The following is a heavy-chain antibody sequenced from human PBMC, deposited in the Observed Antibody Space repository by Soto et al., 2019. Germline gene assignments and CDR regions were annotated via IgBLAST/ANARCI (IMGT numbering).Heavy chain of an antibody. V-gene: IGHV1-2*04. CDR3: ARGEVDPLNLFDP. J-gene: IGHJ5*02. CDR1: GYTFTGYY. Sequence: QVQLVQSGAEVKKPGASVKVSCKASGYTFTGYYMHWVRQAPGQGLEWMGWINPNSGGTNYAQKCQGWVTMTRDTSISTAYMELSRLRSDDTAVYYCARGEVDPLNLFDPWGQGILVTVSS. D-gene: IGHD5-12*01. CDR2: INPNSGGT.